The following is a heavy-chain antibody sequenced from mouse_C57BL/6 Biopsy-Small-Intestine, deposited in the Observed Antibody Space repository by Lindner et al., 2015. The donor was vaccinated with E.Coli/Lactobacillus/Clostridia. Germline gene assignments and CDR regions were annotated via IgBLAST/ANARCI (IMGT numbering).Heavy chain of an antibody. CDR3: ARTLSDFWRGMDV. Sequence: SVKVSCKASGFTFTTYTTHWVRQAPGQGLEWMGWINAGGGHTKYSQRFQGRVSITRDTSASTAYMSLSSLRSEDTAVYYCARTLSDFWRGMDVWGQGTTVTVSS. D-gene: IGHD2-10*02. CDR2: INAGGGHT. J-gene: IGHJ1*01. V-gene: IGHV1-4*01. CDR1: GFTFTTYT.